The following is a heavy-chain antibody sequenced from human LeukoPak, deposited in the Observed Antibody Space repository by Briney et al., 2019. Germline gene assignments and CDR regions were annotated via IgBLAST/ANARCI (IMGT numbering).Heavy chain of an antibody. Sequence: GGSLRLSCAASEFIVSINYMTWVRQAPGKGLEWVSLIYSRGDTKYADSVKGRFTISRDNSKNTLYLQMSSLRTEDTAVYYCARTSGPSIGVRGNYRSDSWGQGTLVTVSS. J-gene: IGHJ4*02. D-gene: IGHD3-16*02. CDR1: EFIVSINY. V-gene: IGHV3-66*01. CDR2: IYSRGDT. CDR3: ARTSGPSIGVRGNYRSDS.